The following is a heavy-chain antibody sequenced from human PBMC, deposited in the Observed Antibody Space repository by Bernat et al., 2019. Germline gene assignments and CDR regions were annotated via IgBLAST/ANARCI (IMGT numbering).Heavy chain of an antibody. J-gene: IGHJ3*02. CDR2: ISWNSGSI. V-gene: IGHV3-9*01. CDR1: GFTFDDYA. D-gene: IGHD6-19*01. CDR3: AKDMMEQWLVSAFDI. Sequence: QLVESGGGVVQPGRSLRLSCAASGFTFDDYAMHWVRQAPGKGLEWVSGISWNSGSIGYADSVKGRFTISRDNAKNSLYLQMNSLRAEDTALYYCAKDMMEQWLVSAFDIWGQGTMVTVSS.